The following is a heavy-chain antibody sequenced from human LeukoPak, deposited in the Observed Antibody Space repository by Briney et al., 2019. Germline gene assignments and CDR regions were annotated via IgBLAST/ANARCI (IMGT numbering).Heavy chain of an antibody. CDR1: GFTFSSYS. CDR2: ISSSSSYI. CDR3: AREKVPSAIGGFDY. D-gene: IGHD2-2*01. V-gene: IGHV3-21*01. Sequence: TGGSLRLSCAASGFTFSSYSMNWVRQAPGKGLEWVSSISSSSSYIYYADSLKGRFTISRDNAKKSVYLQMNSLRAEDTAVYYCAREKVPSAIGGFDYWGQGTLVTVSS. J-gene: IGHJ4*02.